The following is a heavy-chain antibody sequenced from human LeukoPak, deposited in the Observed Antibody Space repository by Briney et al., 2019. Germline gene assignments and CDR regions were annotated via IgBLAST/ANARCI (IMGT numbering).Heavy chain of an antibody. CDR1: GFTFTNAW. D-gene: IGHD5-12*01. J-gene: IGHJ4*02. CDR3: ITVYDSVAN. Sequence: RAGGSLRLSCAASGFTFTNAWMDWVRQAPGKGLEWVGRIKSRPDGGTTDYAAPVKGRFTISRDDSKNTLYLHMNSLKTEDTAVYYCITVYDSVANWGQGTLVTVSS. CDR2: IKSRPDGGTT. V-gene: IGHV3-15*01.